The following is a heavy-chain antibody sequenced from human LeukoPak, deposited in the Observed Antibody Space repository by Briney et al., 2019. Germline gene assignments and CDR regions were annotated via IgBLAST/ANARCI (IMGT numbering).Heavy chain of an antibody. J-gene: IGHJ4*02. V-gene: IGHV1-3*01. CDR1: GYTFTSYA. D-gene: IGHD3-3*01. Sequence: ASVKVSCKASGYTFTSYAMHWVRQAPGQRLEWMGWINAGNGNTKYSQKFQGRVTITRDTSTSTAYMELRSLRSDDTAVYYCARAPNQHYDFWSGYYFDYWGQGTLVTVSS. CDR3: ARAPNQHYDFWSGYYFDY. CDR2: INAGNGNT.